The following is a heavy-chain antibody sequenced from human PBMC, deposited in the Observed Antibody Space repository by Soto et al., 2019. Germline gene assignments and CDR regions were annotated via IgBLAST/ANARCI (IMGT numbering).Heavy chain of an antibody. CDR1: GYTFTSYY. V-gene: IGHV1-46*01. J-gene: IGHJ5*02. CDR3: ARDRYGQWLTHNWFDP. D-gene: IGHD6-19*01. CDR2: INPSGGST. Sequence: ASVKVSCNASGYTFTSYYMHWLLQAPGQGLEWMGIINPSGGSTSYAQKFQGRVTMTRDTSTSTVYMELSSLRSGDTAVYYCARDRYGQWLTHNWFDPWGQGTLVTVSS.